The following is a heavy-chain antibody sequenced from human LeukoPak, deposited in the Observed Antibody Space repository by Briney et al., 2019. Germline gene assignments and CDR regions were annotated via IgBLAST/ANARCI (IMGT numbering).Heavy chain of an antibody. CDR3: AKESDYDV. J-gene: IGHJ6*04. Sequence: GRSLRLSCAASGFTLSSYGMHWVRQAPGKGLEWVAVISYDGSNKYYADSVKGRFTISRDNSKNTLYLQMNSLRAEDTAVYYCAKESDYDVWGKGTTVTVSS. V-gene: IGHV3-30*18. CDR1: GFTLSSYG. D-gene: IGHD5-12*01. CDR2: ISYDGSNK.